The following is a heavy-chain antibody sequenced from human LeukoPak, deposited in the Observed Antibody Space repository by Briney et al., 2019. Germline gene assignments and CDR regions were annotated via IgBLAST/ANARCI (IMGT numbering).Heavy chain of an antibody. D-gene: IGHD3-16*02. CDR3: ARSYRTPPYFFDL. CDR2: IKQDGSEK. CDR1: GFTFSSYW. Sequence: QPGGSLRLSCAASGFTFSSYWMSWVRQAPGKGLEWVANIKQDGSEKYYVDSVKGRFTISRDNAKNSLYLQMNSLRADDTGVYFCARSYRTPPYFFDLWGQGTLVTVSS. V-gene: IGHV3-7*01. J-gene: IGHJ4*02.